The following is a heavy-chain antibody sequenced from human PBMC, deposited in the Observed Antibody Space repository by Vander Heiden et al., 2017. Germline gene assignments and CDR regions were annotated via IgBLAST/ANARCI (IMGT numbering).Heavy chain of an antibody. Sequence: EVQLLVSGGALIQPGGSLRLSCAASRFTFSSDAMTWVRQAPGKGLECVSTIIAGGTYYAVSVKGRFTISRDNSKNTVSLQVNGLRAEDTAIYYCAKGLTTLDYWGQGALVTVSS. CDR2: IIAGGT. D-gene: IGHD4-17*01. J-gene: IGHJ4*02. V-gene: IGHV3-23*01. CDR1: RFTFSSDA. CDR3: AKGLTTLDY.